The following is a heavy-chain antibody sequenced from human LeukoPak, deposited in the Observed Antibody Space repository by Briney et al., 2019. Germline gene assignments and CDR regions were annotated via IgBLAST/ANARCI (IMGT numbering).Heavy chain of an antibody. J-gene: IGHJ6*02. D-gene: IGHD2-2*01. CDR3: ARSGYCSSTSCTDDYYYGMDV. Sequence: GGSLRLSCAASGFTFSSYSMNWVRQAPGKGLEWVSYISSSSSTIYYADSVKGRLTISRDNAKNSLYLQMNSLRAEDTAVYYCARSGYCSSTSCTDDYYYGMDVWGQGTTVTVSS. CDR1: GFTFSSYS. CDR2: ISSSSSTI. V-gene: IGHV3-48*01.